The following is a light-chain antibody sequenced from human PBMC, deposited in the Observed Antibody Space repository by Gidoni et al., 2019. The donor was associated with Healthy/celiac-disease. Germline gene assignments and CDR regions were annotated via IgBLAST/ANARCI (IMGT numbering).Light chain of an antibody. CDR3: QQYGSSPYT. CDR1: QSVSSSY. CDR2: GAS. V-gene: IGKV3-20*01. J-gene: IGKJ2*01. Sequence: EIALTQSPGTLSLSPGERATLSCRASQSVSSSYLAWYQQKPGQAPRRLIYGASSRATGIPDRFSGSGSGTDFTLTISRLEPEDFAVYYCQQYGSSPYTFXXXTKLEIK.